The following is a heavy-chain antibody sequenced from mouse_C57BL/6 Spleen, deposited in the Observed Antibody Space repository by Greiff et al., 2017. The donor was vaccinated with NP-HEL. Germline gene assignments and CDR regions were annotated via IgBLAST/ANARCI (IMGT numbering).Heavy chain of an antibody. CDR3: ARNYYGSSYLYYAMDY. Sequence: QVQLKQSGAELVRPGASVKLSCKASGYTFTDYYINWVKQRPGQGLEWIARIYPGSGNTYYNEKFKGKATLTAEKSSSTAYMQLSSLTSEDSAVYFCARNYYGSSYLYYAMDYWGQGTSVTVSS. J-gene: IGHJ4*01. CDR1: GYTFTDYY. V-gene: IGHV1-76*01. D-gene: IGHD1-1*01. CDR2: IYPGSGNT.